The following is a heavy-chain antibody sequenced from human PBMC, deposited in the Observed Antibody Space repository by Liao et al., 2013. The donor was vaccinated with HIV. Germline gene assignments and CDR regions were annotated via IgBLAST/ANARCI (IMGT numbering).Heavy chain of an antibody. Sequence: QVQLQESGPGLVKPSETLSLTCTVSGGSISNYYWNWVRQPAGKGLEWIGRIYTSGSTTYNPSLKSRVTMSVDTSKNQFSLKLRSVTAADTAVYFCARAVSSDNYHDAFDFWGQGTMVTVSS. CDR3: ARAVSSDNYHDAFDF. D-gene: IGHD6-19*01. J-gene: IGHJ3*01. V-gene: IGHV4-4*07. CDR2: IYTSGST. CDR1: GGSISNYY.